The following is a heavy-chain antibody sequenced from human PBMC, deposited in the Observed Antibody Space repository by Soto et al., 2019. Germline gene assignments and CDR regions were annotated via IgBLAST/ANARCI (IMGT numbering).Heavy chain of an antibody. CDR2: INHSGST. V-gene: IGHV4-34*01. J-gene: IGHJ3*02. CDR3: ASASSGLGSAFDI. D-gene: IGHD3-22*01. CDR1: GGSFSGYY. Sequence: QVQLQQWGAGLLKPSETLSLTCAVYGGSFSGYYWSWIRQPPGKGLEWIGEINHSGSTNYNPSLKSRGTISVDTSKNQFSLKLSSVTAADTAVYYCASASSGLGSAFDIWGQGTMVTVSS.